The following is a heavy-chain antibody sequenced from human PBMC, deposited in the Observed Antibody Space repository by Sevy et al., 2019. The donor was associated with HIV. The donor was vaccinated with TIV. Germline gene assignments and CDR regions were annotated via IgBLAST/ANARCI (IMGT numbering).Heavy chain of an antibody. CDR2: IYHSGST. CDR3: ARHSFKHGYRPHYFDY. CDR1: GGSITSKNYF. V-gene: IGHV4-39*01. D-gene: IGHD5-18*01. Sequence: SETLSLTCSVSGGSITSKNYFWAWIRQSPGKGLEWIGSIYHSGSTYHSPSLQSRVGLSVDTSRSHFSLKLSSVTATDTAVYYCARHSFKHGYRPHYFDYWSQGTLVTVSS. J-gene: IGHJ4*02.